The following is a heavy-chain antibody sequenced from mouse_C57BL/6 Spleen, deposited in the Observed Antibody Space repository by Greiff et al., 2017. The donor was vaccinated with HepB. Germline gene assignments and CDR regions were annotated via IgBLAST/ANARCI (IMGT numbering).Heavy chain of an antibody. Sequence: QVQLQQPGAELVKPGASVKLSCKASGYTFTSYWMHWVKQRPGQGLEWIGMIHPNSGSTNYNEKFKSKATLTVDKSSSTAYMQLSSLTSEDSAVYYCAREGYYYGPPLMDYWGQGTSVTVSS. D-gene: IGHD1-1*01. V-gene: IGHV1-64*01. CDR1: GYTFTSYW. J-gene: IGHJ4*01. CDR3: AREGYYYGPPLMDY. CDR2: IHPNSGST.